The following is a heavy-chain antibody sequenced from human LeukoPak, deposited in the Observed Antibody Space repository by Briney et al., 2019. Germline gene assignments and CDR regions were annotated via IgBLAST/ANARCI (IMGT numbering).Heavy chain of an antibody. CDR1: GFTFSSHA. J-gene: IGHJ4*02. V-gene: IGHV3-23*01. CDR3: ARRRVR. Sequence: GGSLRLSCTASGFTFSSHAMSWVRQAPGKGLDWFSAISGSGDSTYHADSVKGRFTISRDNAKNLLYLQMNSLRAEDTAVYYCARRRVRWGQGTLVTVSS. CDR2: ISGSGDST.